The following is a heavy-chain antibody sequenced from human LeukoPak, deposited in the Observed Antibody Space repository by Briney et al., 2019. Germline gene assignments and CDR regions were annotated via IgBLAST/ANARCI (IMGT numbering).Heavy chain of an antibody. V-gene: IGHV3-23*01. CDR2: ISGSGGST. D-gene: IGHD3-16*01. J-gene: IGHJ4*02. CDR1: GFTFSSYA. Sequence: GGSLRLSCAASGFTFSSYAMSWVRQAPGKGLEWVSAISGSGGSTYYADSVKGRFTISRDNSKNTLYLQMNSLRAEDTAVYYCAHLMGLYGLPGDDYWGQGTLVTVSS. CDR3: AHLMGLYGLPGDDY.